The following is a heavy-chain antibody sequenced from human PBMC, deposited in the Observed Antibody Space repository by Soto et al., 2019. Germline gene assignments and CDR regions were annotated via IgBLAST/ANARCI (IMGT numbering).Heavy chain of an antibody. D-gene: IGHD3-10*01. CDR2: ISTSSSFL. V-gene: IGHV3-21*06. Sequence: PGGSLRLSCAASGFSFRSYYMNWVRQAPGRGLEWVSSISTSSSFLSYADSLKGRFTISRDNAKSSVNLQMNSLRAEDTAVYYCARVGTDYGSGSPYYSDYWGQGILVTVPA. J-gene: IGHJ4*02. CDR3: ARVGTDYGSGSPYYSDY. CDR1: GFSFRSYY.